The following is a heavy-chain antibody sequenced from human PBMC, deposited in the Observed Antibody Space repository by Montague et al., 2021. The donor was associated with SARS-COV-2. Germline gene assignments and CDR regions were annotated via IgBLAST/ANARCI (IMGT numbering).Heavy chain of an antibody. CDR1: GGSFSGYY. D-gene: IGHD4-17*01. J-gene: IGHJ6*02. Sequence: SETLSLTCAVYGGSFSGYYWSWIRQPPGKGLEWIGEINHSGITNYNPSLKSRVTISVDTSKDQFSLKLSSVTAADTAVYYCARGKTVTTFYYYYYGMDVWGQGTTVTVSS. V-gene: IGHV4-34*01. CDR2: INHSGIT. CDR3: ARGKTVTTFYYYYYGMDV.